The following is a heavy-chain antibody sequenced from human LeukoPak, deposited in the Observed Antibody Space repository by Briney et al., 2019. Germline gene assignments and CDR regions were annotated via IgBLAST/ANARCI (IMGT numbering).Heavy chain of an antibody. CDR2: INPNSCGT. CDR1: GYTFTDYY. J-gene: IGHJ3*01. CDR3: ARSIAAARTTQATFDF. Sequence: SVNVSCKAAGYTFTDYYIHWVLQAPRQGLEWMGWINPNSCGTNYAQKFQGRVTMTRDTSISTAYMDLSRLRSEDTAVYYCARSIAAARTTQATFDFWGQGTMVTVSS. D-gene: IGHD6-13*01. V-gene: IGHV1-2*02.